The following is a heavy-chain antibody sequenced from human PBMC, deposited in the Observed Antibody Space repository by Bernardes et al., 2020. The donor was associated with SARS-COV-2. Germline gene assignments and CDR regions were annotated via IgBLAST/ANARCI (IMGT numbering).Heavy chain of an antibody. J-gene: IGHJ4*02. Sequence: SETLSLTCTVSGGSVSSVSYYWSWILQPPGKGLEWIGYIYYSGTTNYNPSLKSRVTISVDTSKKQFSLKLSSVTAADTAVYYCARHEGSRDGEKNIVYYFDYWGQGTLVTVSS. CDR1: GGSVSSVSYY. D-gene: IGHD5-12*01. CDR2: IYYSGTT. V-gene: IGHV4-61*01. CDR3: ARHEGSRDGEKNIVYYFDY.